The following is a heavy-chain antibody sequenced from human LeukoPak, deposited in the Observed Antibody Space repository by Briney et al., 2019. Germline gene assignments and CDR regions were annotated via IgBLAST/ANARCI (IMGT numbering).Heavy chain of an antibody. V-gene: IGHV4-4*02. CDR1: GGSISSSNW. CDR3: ARDGGHCSSTSCYKATYYGMDV. Sequence: SETLSLTCAVSGGSISSSNWWSWVCQPPGKGLEWIGEIYHSGSTNYNPSLKSRVTISVDKSKNQFSLKLSSVTAADTAVYYCARDGGHCSSTSCYKATYYGMDVWGQGTTVTVSS. J-gene: IGHJ6*02. CDR2: IYHSGST. D-gene: IGHD2-2*02.